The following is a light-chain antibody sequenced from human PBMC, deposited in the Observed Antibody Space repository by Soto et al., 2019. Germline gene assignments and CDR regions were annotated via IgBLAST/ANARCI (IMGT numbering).Light chain of an antibody. V-gene: IGLV6-57*04. Sequence: FMLTQPNSVSESPGKTVTISCTRSSGSIASNYVQWYQQRPGSAPTPVIYEDNERPSGVPDRFSGSIDSSSNSASLTISGLKTDDEADYYCQSYHSGNVVFGGGTKVTVL. J-gene: IGLJ2*01. CDR2: EDN. CDR1: SGSIASNY. CDR3: QSYHSGNVV.